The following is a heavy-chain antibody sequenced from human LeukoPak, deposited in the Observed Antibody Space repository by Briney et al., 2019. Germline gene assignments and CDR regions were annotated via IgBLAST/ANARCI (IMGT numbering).Heavy chain of an antibody. CDR3: ARHSYSGSHHLPGVFWYFDL. J-gene: IGHJ2*01. CDR2: IYYSGST. D-gene: IGHD3-10*01. CDR1: GGSISSGGYS. V-gene: IGHV4-30-2*03. Sequence: PSETQSLTCAVSGGSISSGGYSWSWIRQPLGKGLEWIGYIYYSGSTYYNPSLKSRVTISVDTSKNQFSLKLSSVTAADTAVYYCARHSYSGSHHLPGVFWYFDLWGRGTLVTVSS.